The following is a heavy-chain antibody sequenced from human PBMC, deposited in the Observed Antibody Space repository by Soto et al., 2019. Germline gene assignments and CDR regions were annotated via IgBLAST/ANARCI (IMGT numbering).Heavy chain of an antibody. D-gene: IGHD4-4*01. V-gene: IGHV4-31*03. CDR1: GGSITSGGYY. Sequence: PSETLSLTCTVSGGSITSGGYYWNWIRQHPXKGLEWIGYIYYSGGTYYSPSLNSRLTISIDTSKNQFSLALTSVTAADTAVYYCARGDYNNYIRSNRFGPWGQGPLVTVSS. CDR3: ARGDYNNYIRSNRFGP. J-gene: IGHJ5*02. CDR2: IYYSGGT.